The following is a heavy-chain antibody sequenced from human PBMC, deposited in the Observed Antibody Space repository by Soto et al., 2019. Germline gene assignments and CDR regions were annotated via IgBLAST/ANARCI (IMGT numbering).Heavy chain of an antibody. V-gene: IGHV1-69*12. D-gene: IGHD3-10*01. CDR1: GGTFSSYA. Sequence: QVQLVRSGAEVKKPGSSVKVSCKASGGTFSSYAISWVRQAPGQGLEWMGGIIPIFGTANYAQKFQGRVTIXAXXSTSTAYMELSSLRSEDTAVYSCAATRGISGDFDYWGQGTLVTVSS. J-gene: IGHJ4*02. CDR3: AATRGISGDFDY. CDR2: IIPIFGTA.